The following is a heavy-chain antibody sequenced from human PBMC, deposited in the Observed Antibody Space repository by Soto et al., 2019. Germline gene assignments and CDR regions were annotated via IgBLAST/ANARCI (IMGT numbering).Heavy chain of an antibody. CDR3: ARGGYCSSTSCYNFPGNDY. V-gene: IGHV3-7*03. J-gene: IGHJ4*02. Sequence: AGSPILSCAASGFTVSSYCMSWVRQAPGKGLEWVANIKQDGSEKYYVDSVKGRFTISRDNAKNSLYLQMNSLRAEDTAVYYCARGGYCSSTSCYNFPGNDYWGQGTLVTVSS. CDR2: IKQDGSEK. D-gene: IGHD2-2*02. CDR1: GFTVSSYC.